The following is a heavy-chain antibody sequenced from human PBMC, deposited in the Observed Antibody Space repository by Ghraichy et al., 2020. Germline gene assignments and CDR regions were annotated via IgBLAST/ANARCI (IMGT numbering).Heavy chain of an antibody. J-gene: IGHJ4*02. CDR1: GFTFSSYG. D-gene: IGHD1-26*01. Sequence: GGSLRLSCAASGFTFSSYGMHWVRQAPGKGLEWVAVIWYDGSNKYYADSVKGRFTISRDNSKNTLYLQMNSLRAEDTAVYYCASWSGSYPGFIDYWGQGTLVTVSS. CDR3: ASWSGSYPGFIDY. CDR2: IWYDGSNK. V-gene: IGHV3-33*01.